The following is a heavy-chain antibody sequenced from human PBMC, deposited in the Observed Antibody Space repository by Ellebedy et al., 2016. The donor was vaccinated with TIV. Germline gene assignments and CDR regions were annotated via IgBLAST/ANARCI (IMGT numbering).Heavy chain of an antibody. Sequence: AASVKVSCKASGFSFTGYYIHWVRQAPGQGLEWMGWITPNSGRTKYAQKFQDWVTITRDTSISTAYMELTRLRSDDTAVYYCVKNMKPGSAYYYDWGQGALVTVSS. J-gene: IGHJ4*02. D-gene: IGHD3-22*01. CDR2: ITPNSGRT. V-gene: IGHV1-2*04. CDR1: GFSFTGYY. CDR3: VKNMKPGSAYYYD.